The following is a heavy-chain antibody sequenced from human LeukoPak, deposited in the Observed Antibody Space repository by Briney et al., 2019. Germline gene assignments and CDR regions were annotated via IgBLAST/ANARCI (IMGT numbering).Heavy chain of an antibody. CDR2: ISSSSSTM. J-gene: IGHJ5*02. CDR1: GFTFSSYS. CDR3: AREAEVLLLPYSNWFDP. Sequence: GGSLRLSCAASGFTFSSYSMNWVRQAPGKGLEWISYISSSSSTMYYADSVKGRFTISRDNAKNSLYLQMNSLRAEDTAVYYCAREAEVLLLPYSNWFDPWGQGTLVTVSS. D-gene: IGHD2-15*01. V-gene: IGHV3-48*01.